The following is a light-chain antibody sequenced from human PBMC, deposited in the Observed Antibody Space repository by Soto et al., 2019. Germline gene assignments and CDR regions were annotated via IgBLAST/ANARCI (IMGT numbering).Light chain of an antibody. CDR1: QSISSW. CDR2: DAS. V-gene: IGKV1-5*01. Sequence: DIQMTQSPSTLSASVGDRVTITCRASQSISSWLAWYQQKPGKAPKLLIYDASSLESGVPSRFSGSGSGTEFTLTISSLQPGDFATYYCQQYNSYSRGAFGQGTKV. CDR3: QQYNSYSRGA. J-gene: IGKJ1*01.